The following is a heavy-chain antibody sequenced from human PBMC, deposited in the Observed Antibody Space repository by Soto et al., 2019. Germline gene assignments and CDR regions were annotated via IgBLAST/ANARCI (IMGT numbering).Heavy chain of an antibody. CDR2: ISGHNGNT. Sequence: QVQLVQSGAEVKKPGASVKVSCKASGYTFTNHGISWVRQAPGQWLEWLGWISGHNGNTKYAQRLQGRVTMTTDTSTSTAYMELRSLKSDDTAVYYCARDLYPLAYYFDYWGQGPLVTVSS. V-gene: IGHV1-18*01. J-gene: IGHJ4*02. CDR1: GYTFTNHG. CDR3: ARDLYPLAYYFDY.